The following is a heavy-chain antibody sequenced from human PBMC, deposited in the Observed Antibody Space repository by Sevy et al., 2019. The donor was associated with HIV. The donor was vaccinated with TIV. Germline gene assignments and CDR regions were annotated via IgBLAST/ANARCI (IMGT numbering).Heavy chain of an antibody. D-gene: IGHD2-2*01. J-gene: IGHJ4*02. V-gene: IGHV3-7*01. CDR1: GFTFSSYW. CDR3: ARVRAYCSSTSCYPYYFDY. CDR2: LKQDGSEK. Sequence: GGSLRLSCAASGFTFSSYWMSWVRLAPGKGLEWVASLKQDGSEKDYVDSVKGRFTISRDNAKNSLYLQMNSLRAEDTAVYYCARVRAYCSSTSCYPYYFDYWGQGTLVTVSS.